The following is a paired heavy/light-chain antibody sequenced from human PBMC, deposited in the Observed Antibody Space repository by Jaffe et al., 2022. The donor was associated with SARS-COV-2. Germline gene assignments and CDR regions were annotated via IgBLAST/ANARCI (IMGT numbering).Heavy chain of an antibody. D-gene: IGHD3-9*01. CDR3: ARHSAYDPFTGYYSLYYYFMDA. V-gene: IGHV4-39*01. CDR2: IYYGGNP. CDR1: GGSISSSNHF. J-gene: IGHJ6*03. Sequence: QLQLQESGPGLVKPSETLSLTCSVSGGSISSSNHFWGWIRQPPGKGLEWIATIYYGGNPYYNPSLKSRVTISVDTSNNQFSLKLSSVTAADTAVYYCARHSAYDPFTGYYSLYYYFMDAWGRGTTVSVSS.
Light chain of an antibody. CDR2: ANN. J-gene: IGLJ2*01. CDR3: QSYDSSLSGWI. V-gene: IGLV1-40*01. Sequence: QSVLTQPPSVSGAPGQRVTIHCSGSSSNIGAGYDVHWYQQLPGTAPQVLIYANNKRPSGVPDRFSGSKSGTSASLAISGLQAEDEADYYCQSYDSSLSGWIFGGGTKLTVL. CDR1: SSNIGAGYD.